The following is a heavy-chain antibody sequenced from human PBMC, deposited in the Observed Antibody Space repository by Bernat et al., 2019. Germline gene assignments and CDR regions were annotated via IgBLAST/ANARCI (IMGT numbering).Heavy chain of an antibody. Sequence: QVQLVESGGGVVQPGGSLSLSCPESGFTFCSTGLPWVTQAPRQGLASVAFIRYDGSNKYYADSVKGRLTISRDNSKNTLYLQMNSLRAEDTAVYYCAKDSWQWRVPPWTFDYWGQGTLVTVSS. CDR2: IRYDGSNK. J-gene: IGHJ4*02. CDR1: GFTFCSTG. D-gene: IGHD6-19*01. V-gene: IGHV3-30*02. CDR3: AKDSWQWRVPPWTFDY.